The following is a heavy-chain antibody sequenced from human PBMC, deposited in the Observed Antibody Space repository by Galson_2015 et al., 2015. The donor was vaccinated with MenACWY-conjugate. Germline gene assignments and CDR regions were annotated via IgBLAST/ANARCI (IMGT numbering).Heavy chain of an antibody. V-gene: IGHV7-4-1*01. CDR1: GYTFTSYA. J-gene: IGHJ6*02. CDR3: ARGYSSSWPFYYYYYGMDV. CDR2: INTNTGNP. Sequence: QSGAEVKKPGASVKVSCKASGYTFTSYAMNWVRQAPGQGLEWMGWINTNTGNPTYAQGFTGRFVFSLDTSVSTAYLQICSLKAEDTAVYYCARGYSSSWPFYYYYYGMDVWGQGTTVTVSS. D-gene: IGHD6-13*01.